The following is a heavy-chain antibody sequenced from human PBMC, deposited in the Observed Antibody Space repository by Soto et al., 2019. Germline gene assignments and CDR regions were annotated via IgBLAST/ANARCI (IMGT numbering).Heavy chain of an antibody. V-gene: IGHV3-7*01. Sequence: EVQLVETGGGLVQPGGSLRLSCAASGFTFRSHWMSWVRQAPGKGLAWVANIRQDGNEEQYLDSVKGRFTLSRDNAKNSLYLQMTGLRVEDTAVYYCAKAEGYSFDIRGQGTMVTVSS. J-gene: IGHJ3*02. CDR1: GFTFRSHW. CDR3: AKAEGYSFDI. CDR2: IRQDGNEE. D-gene: IGHD1-1*01.